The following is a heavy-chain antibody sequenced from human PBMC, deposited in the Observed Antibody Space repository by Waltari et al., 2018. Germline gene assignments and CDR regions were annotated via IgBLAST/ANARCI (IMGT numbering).Heavy chain of an antibody. CDR1: GGTFSSYA. D-gene: IGHD3-16*01. J-gene: IGHJ4*02. V-gene: IGHV1-69*05. CDR2: IIPIFGTA. CDR3: ATCLSPARDFDY. Sequence: QVQLVQSGPGVKKPGSSLKFSCKPSGGTFSSYAISWVRQAPGQGLEWMGGIIPIFGTANYAQKFQGRVTMTRNTSISTAYMELSSLRSEDTAVYYCATCLSPARDFDYWGQGTLVTVSS.